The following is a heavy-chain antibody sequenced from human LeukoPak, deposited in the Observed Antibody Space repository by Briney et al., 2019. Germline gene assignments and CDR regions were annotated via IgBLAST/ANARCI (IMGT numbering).Heavy chain of an antibody. CDR2: INHSGST. V-gene: IGHV4-34*09. Sequence: SETLSLTCAVYGGSFSGYYWSWIRQPPGKGLEWIGEINHSGSTNYNPSLKSRFTISVDTSKNHFSLKLSSVTAADTAVYYCARVPTGYYYYFDYWGQGTLVTVSS. J-gene: IGHJ4*02. CDR3: ARVPTGYYYYFDY. D-gene: IGHD3-9*01. CDR1: GGSFSGYY.